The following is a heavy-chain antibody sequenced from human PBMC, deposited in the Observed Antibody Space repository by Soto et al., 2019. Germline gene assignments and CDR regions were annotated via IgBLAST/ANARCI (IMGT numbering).Heavy chain of an antibody. CDR3: ARRGTLSGRDAFDV. CDR2: VYVSDSET. J-gene: IGHJ3*01. D-gene: IGHD5-12*01. CDR1: GYYSSSYW. V-gene: IGHV5-51*01. Sequence: GESLKISCSGSGYYSSSYWIAWVRQMSGKGLEWLGSVYVSDSETKYSPSFQGQVTISADKYTNTAYLYWSSLKASDTAMYYCARRGTLSGRDAFDVWGEGTMVTVS.